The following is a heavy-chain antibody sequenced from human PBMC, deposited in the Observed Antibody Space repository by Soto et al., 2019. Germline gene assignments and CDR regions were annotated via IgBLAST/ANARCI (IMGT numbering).Heavy chain of an antibody. D-gene: IGHD2-21*01. CDR2: IWYDGNNK. J-gene: IGHJ4*02. V-gene: IGHV3-33*01. CDR1: GFIFSNYG. CDR3: ARGLHSLFDY. Sequence: GGSLRLSCAASGFIFSNYGTHWVRQAPGKGLEWLAVIWYDGNNKYYADSVKGRFTISRDNSNNTLYMQMTSLRADYTAVYYCARGLHSLFDYWGQGTLVTVSS.